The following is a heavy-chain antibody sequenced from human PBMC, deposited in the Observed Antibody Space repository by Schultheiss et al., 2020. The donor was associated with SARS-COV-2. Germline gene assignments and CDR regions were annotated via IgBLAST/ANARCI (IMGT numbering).Heavy chain of an antibody. J-gene: IGHJ3*02. CDR3: ARAGNRVAAAGTEGFDAFDI. Sequence: SETLSLTCAVSGGSISSSNWWSWVRQPPGKGLEWIGEIYHSGSTNYNPSLKSRVTISVDKSKNQFSLKLSSVTAADTAVYYCARAGNRVAAAGTEGFDAFDIWAKGQWSPSPQ. CDR2: IYHSGST. D-gene: IGHD6-13*01. CDR1: GGSISSSNW. V-gene: IGHV4-4*02.